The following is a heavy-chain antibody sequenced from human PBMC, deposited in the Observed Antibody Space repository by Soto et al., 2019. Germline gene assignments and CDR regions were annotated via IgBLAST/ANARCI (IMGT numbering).Heavy chain of an antibody. V-gene: IGHV1-46*01. J-gene: IGHJ6*02. Sequence: GASVKVSCKASGYTFTSYYMHWVRQAPGQGLEWMGIINPSGGSTSYAQKFQGRVTMTRDTSTSTVYMELSSLRSEDTAVYYCARDLRPDYGGNPYYYYGMDVWGQGTTVTVSS. CDR2: INPSGGST. D-gene: IGHD4-17*01. CDR3: ARDLRPDYGGNPYYYYGMDV. CDR1: GYTFTSYY.